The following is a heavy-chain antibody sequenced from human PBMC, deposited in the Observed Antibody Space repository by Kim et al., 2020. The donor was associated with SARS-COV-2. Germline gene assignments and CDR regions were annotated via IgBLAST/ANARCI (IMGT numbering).Heavy chain of an antibody. CDR1: GGSVSSGSYY. CDR2: IYYSGST. J-gene: IGHJ4*02. Sequence: SETLSLTCTVSGGSVSSGSYYWSWIRQPPGKGLEWIGYIYYSGSTNYNPSLKSRVTISVDTSKNQFSLKLSSVTAADTAVYYCARASLWFGESKTLDYWGQGTLVTVSS. D-gene: IGHD3-10*01. CDR3: ARASLWFGESKTLDY. V-gene: IGHV4-61*01.